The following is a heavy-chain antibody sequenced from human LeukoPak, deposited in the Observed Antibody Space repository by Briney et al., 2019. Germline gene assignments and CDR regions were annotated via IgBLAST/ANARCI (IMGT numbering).Heavy chain of an antibody. D-gene: IGHD6-13*01. CDR1: GGSFSGYY. J-gene: IGHJ4*02. CDR3: ARVGSWGRGGNY. CDR2: INHSGST. V-gene: IGHV4-34*01. Sequence: SETLSLTCAVYGGSFSGYYWSWIRQPPGKGLEWIGEINHSGSTNYNPSLKSRVTISVDTSKNQFSLKLSSVTAADTAVYYCARVGSWGRGGNYWGQGTLVTVSS.